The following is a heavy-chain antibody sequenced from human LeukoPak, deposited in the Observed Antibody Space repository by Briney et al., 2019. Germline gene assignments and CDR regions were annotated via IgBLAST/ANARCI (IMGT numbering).Heavy chain of an antibody. CDR2: ISYDGSDK. V-gene: IGHV3-30*03. CDR3: ARGGYSGKYHSEFSDS. CDR1: GLTGSHNY. D-gene: IGHD1-26*01. Sequence: PGGSLRLSCAASGLTGSHNYVSWVRQAPGKGLEWLAVISYDGSDKYYADSVKGRFTISRDNSKNTLYLQMSSLRAEDTAMYYCARGGYSGKYHSEFSDSWGQGTLVTVSS. J-gene: IGHJ4*02.